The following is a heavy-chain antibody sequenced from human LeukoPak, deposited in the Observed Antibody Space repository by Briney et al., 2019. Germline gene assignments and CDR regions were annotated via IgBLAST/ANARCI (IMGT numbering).Heavy chain of an antibody. Sequence: GGSLRLSCVASGFTFSSNGMHWVRQAPGKGLEWVAFIRYDGSNKYYADSVKGRFTISRDNSKNTLYLQMNSLRAEDTAVYYCAKGVVGATIVSYYWGQGTLVTVSS. CDR1: GFTFSSNG. CDR2: IRYDGSNK. CDR3: AKGVVGATIVSYY. V-gene: IGHV3-30*02. D-gene: IGHD1-26*01. J-gene: IGHJ4*02.